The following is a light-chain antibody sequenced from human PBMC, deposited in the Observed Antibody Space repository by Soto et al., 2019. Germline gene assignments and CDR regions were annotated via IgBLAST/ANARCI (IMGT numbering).Light chain of an antibody. J-gene: IGKJ5*01. CDR1: QVISSA. CDR3: QQCNSYPIT. V-gene: IGKV1-13*02. Sequence: AIQLTQSPSSLSASVGDRVTITCRASQVISSALAWHQQKPGKAPKLLIYDAPSLKSGVPSKFSGSGSGTEFTLTIRSLQPEDFATYSCQQCNSYPITFGQGTRLEIK. CDR2: DAP.